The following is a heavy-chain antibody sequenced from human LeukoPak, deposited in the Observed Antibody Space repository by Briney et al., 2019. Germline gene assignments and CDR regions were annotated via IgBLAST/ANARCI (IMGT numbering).Heavy chain of an antibody. Sequence: SETLSLTCIVSGGSLSGYHWSWIRQPPGKGLEWLGYIYYSGSSNYNPSLKSRVTISVDTSKNQFSLKLSSVTAADTAVYYCARVPRSYYYYYYMDVWGKGTTVTVSS. J-gene: IGHJ6*03. CDR2: IYYSGSS. V-gene: IGHV4-59*01. CDR1: GGSLSGYH. CDR3: ARVPRSYYYYYYMDV.